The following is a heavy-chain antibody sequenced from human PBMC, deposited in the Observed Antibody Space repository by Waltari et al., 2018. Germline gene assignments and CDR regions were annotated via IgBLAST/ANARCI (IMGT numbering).Heavy chain of an antibody. CDR2: ISTSGTVM. CDR1: GFIFSNYE. CDR3: ARGRDCSGGSCYLDH. V-gene: IGHV3-48*03. J-gene: IGHJ4*02. D-gene: IGHD2-15*01. Sequence: EVQVVEPGGGMVQPGGSLRLSCVTYGFIFSNYEMNWVRQAPGKGLEWVSYISTSGTVMYYAESVEGRFTISRDNPKNSLYLQMNSLRAEDTAVYFCARGRDCSGGSCYLDHWGQGTLVTVSS.